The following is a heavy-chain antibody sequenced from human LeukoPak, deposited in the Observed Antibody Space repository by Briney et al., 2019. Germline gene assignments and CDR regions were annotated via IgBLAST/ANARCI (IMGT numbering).Heavy chain of an antibody. CDR1: GFTFSDYY. J-gene: IGHJ2*01. CDR2: ISSSGTTI. Sequence: GGSLRLSCAASGFTFSDYYMSWIRQAPGKGLEWVSYISSSGTTIYYADSVKGRFTISRDNSKNTLYLQMNSLRAEDTAVYYCLTRGYKGVYFDFWGRGTLVTVSS. CDR3: LTRGYKGVYFDF. D-gene: IGHD5-18*01. V-gene: IGHV3-11*04.